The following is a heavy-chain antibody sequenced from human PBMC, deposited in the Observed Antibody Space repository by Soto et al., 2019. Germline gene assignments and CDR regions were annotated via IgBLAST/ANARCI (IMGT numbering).Heavy chain of an antibody. Sequence: QLQLQESGPGLVKPSETLSLTCTVSGGSISSSSYYWGWIRQPPGKGLEWIGSIYYSGSTYYNPSLKSRVTISVDTSKNQFSLKLSSVTAADTAVYYCARWVTYYGSGMYIEYWGQGTLVTVSS. V-gene: IGHV4-39*01. D-gene: IGHD3-10*01. CDR2: IYYSGST. CDR3: ARWVTYYGSGMYIEY. J-gene: IGHJ4*02. CDR1: GGSISSSSYY.